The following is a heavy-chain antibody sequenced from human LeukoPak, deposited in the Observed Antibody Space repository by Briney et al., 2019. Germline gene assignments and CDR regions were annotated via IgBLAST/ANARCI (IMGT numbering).Heavy chain of an antibody. Sequence: PGGSLRLSCTASGFTFSSYWMLWVRNAPGKALVWVSRINSDGSSTSYADSVKGRFTISRDNAKNTLYLQMNSLRAEDTAVYYCARGFLDESTSPFDYWGQGTLVTVSS. V-gene: IGHV3-74*01. CDR3: ARGFLDESTSPFDY. CDR2: INSDGSST. CDR1: GFTFSSYW. D-gene: IGHD2-2*01. J-gene: IGHJ4*02.